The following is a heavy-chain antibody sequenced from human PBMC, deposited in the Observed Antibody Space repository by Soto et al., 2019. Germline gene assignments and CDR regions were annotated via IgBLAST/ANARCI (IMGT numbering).Heavy chain of an antibody. Sequence: ASVKVSCKASGYTFTGYYMHWVRQAPGQGLEWMGWINPNNGDTNYVQKFQGRVTMTTDTSTSTAYLDLRSLRSDDTAVYFCARDTSRGEYDYWGQGTLVTVSS. V-gene: IGHV1-2*02. CDR1: GYTFTGYY. CDR2: INPNNGDT. J-gene: IGHJ4*02. CDR3: ARDTSRGEYDY. D-gene: IGHD3-10*01.